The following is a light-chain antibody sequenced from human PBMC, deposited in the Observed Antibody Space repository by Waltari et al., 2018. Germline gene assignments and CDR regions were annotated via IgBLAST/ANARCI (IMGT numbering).Light chain of an antibody. Sequence: DIQMTQSPSSLSASVGDRVTITCQASQDISNYLNWYQHKPGKAPKLLIYAASSLQSGVPSRFSGSGSGTDFTLTISSLQPEDFATYYCQQSYSTSWTFGQGTKVEIK. V-gene: IGKV1-39*01. CDR3: QQSYSTSWT. J-gene: IGKJ1*01. CDR2: AAS. CDR1: QDISNY.